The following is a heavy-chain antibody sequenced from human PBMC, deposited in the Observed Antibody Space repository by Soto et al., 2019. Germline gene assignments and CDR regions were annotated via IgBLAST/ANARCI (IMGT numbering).Heavy chain of an antibody. V-gene: IGHV4-59*01. Sequence: SETLSLTCTVSGGSISSYYWSWIRQPPGKGLEWIGYIYYSGSTNYNPSLKSRVTISVDTSKNQFSLKLSSVTAADTAVYYCARGLVTMVRVGRLYYYGMDVWGQGTTVTVSS. CDR3: ARGLVTMVRVGRLYYYGMDV. CDR1: GGSISSYY. CDR2: IYYSGST. J-gene: IGHJ6*02. D-gene: IGHD3-10*01.